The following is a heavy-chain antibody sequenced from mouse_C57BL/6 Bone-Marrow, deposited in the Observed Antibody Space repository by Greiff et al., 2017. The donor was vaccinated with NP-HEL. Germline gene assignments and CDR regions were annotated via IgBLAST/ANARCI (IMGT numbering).Heavy chain of an antibody. D-gene: IGHD1-1*01. J-gene: IGHJ4*01. CDR2: INPNNGGT. CDR1: GYTFTDYN. Sequence: VQLKESGPELVKPGASVKMSCKASGYTFTDYNMHWVKQSHGKSLEWIGYINPNNGGTSYNQKFKGKATLTVNKSSSTAYMELRSLTSEDSAVYYCARPITTVVDYYAMDYWGQGTSVTVSS. V-gene: IGHV1-22*01. CDR3: ARPITTVVDYYAMDY.